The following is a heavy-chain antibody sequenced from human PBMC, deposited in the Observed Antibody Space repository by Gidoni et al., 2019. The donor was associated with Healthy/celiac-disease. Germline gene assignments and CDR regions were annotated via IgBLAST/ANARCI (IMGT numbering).Heavy chain of an antibody. CDR3: AHSNDFDWLSGGWSDP. D-gene: IGHD3-9*01. Sequence: QITLKESGPTLVKHTQTLTLTCTFSGFSLSTSGVGVGWNSQPPGKALEWLALISWNDDKRHSPSLKSRLTITKYTSKNQVVLTMSNMDPLDTATYFCAHSNDFDWLSGGWSDPWGQGTLVTVSS. J-gene: IGHJ5*02. CDR1: GFSLSTSGVG. CDR2: ISWNDDK. V-gene: IGHV2-5*01.